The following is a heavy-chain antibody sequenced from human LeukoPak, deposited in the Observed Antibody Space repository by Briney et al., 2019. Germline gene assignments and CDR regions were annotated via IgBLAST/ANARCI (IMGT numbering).Heavy chain of an antibody. CDR1: GGXISGYY. CDR2: IYYSGSA. CDR3: ARGRWNFGY. J-gene: IGHJ4*02. V-gene: IGHV4-59*01. D-gene: IGHD4-23*01. Sequence: SETLSLTCAVSGGXISGYYWSWIRQPPGKGLEWIGYIYYSGSANYNPSLKSRVTISVDTSKNQFSLNLKSVTAADTAVYYCARGRWNFGYWGQGTLVTVSS.